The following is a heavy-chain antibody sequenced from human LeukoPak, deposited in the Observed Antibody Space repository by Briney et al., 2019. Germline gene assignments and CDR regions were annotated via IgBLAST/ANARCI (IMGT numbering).Heavy chain of an antibody. V-gene: IGHV3-23*01. J-gene: IGHJ6*03. Sequence: GGSLRLSCAASGFTFSNAWMSWVRQAPGKGLEWVSLISGTGGSTYYADSVKGRFTISRDNSKNTLYLQMNSLRAEDTAVYYCARDGDIVVVPAAIGYYYYMDVWGKGTTVTVSS. CDR3: ARDGDIVVVPAAIGYYYYMDV. CDR2: ISGTGGST. D-gene: IGHD2-2*01. CDR1: GFTFSNAW.